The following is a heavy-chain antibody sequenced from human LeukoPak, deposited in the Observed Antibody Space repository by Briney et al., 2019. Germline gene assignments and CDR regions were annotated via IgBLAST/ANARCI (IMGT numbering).Heavy chain of an antibody. CDR2: IYYSGST. J-gene: IGHJ2*01. CDR1: GGSISSRGYY. V-gene: IGHV4-39*07. Sequence: SETLSLTCAVSGGSISSRGYYWGWIRQPPGKELEWIMSIYYSGSTYYNPSLKSRVTISVDTSKNQFSLKLSSVTAADTAVYYCARGNWYFDLWGRGTLVTVSS. CDR3: ARGNWYFDL.